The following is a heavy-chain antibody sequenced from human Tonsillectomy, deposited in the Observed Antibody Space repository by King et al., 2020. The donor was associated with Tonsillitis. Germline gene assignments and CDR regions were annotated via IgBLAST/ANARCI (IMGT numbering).Heavy chain of an antibody. D-gene: IGHD3-9*01. V-gene: IGHV3-23*04. Sequence: VQLVESGGGLVQPGGSLRLSCAASGFTFSSHSMSWVRQAPGKGLEWVSAISGSGGSTYYAVSVKGRFPISRDNSKYTLYLQMNSLRAEDTAVYYCAGDYDILTGGFYWGQGTLVTVSS. J-gene: IGHJ4*02. CDR1: GFTFSSHS. CDR3: AGDYDILTGGFY. CDR2: ISGSGGST.